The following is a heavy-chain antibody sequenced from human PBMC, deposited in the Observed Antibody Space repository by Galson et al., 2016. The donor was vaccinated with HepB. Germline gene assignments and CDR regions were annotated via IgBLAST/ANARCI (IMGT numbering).Heavy chain of an antibody. CDR2: ITASGTTT. V-gene: IGHV3-23*01. Sequence: SLRLSCAASGFAFTFYAMNWVRQTPGKGLEWVASITASGTTTHYADSVEGRFTVSRDSSKNTVDQQMNSLRAEDTAVYYCARDSSLSARIYYYFYGLDVWGQGTTVTVSS. CDR1: GFAFTFYA. CDR3: ARDSSLSARIYYYFYGLDV. D-gene: IGHD6-6*01. J-gene: IGHJ6*02.